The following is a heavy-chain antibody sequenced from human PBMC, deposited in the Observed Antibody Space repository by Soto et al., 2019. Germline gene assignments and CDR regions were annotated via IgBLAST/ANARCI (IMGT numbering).Heavy chain of an antibody. V-gene: IGHV4-4*02. CDR3: APLSVSLSGPYGIHV. D-gene: IGHD2-15*01. CDR2: IYHTGIT. CDR1: GDSISSVNW. Sequence: SETLSLTCAVSGDSISSVNWWSWVRQSPGQGLEWIGDIYHTGITNYNPSLQSRVTISVDKSKNQFSVRLNSVTASDTAVYYCAPLSVSLSGPYGIHVWGQGTTVTVSS. J-gene: IGHJ6*02.